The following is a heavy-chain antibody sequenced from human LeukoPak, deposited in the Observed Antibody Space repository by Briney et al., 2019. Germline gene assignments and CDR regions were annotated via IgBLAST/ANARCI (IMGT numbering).Heavy chain of an antibody. CDR2: MYYSGST. J-gene: IGHJ5*02. CDR1: GGSISSGDYY. D-gene: IGHD3-22*01. V-gene: IGHV4-30-4*01. CDR3: ARPYYYDSRIDP. Sequence: PSETLSLTCTVSGGSISSGDYYWSWIRQPPGQGLEWIGYMYYSGSTYYNPSLKSRATISLDTSKNQFSLKLSSVTAADTAVYYCARPYYYDSRIDPWGQGTLVTVSS.